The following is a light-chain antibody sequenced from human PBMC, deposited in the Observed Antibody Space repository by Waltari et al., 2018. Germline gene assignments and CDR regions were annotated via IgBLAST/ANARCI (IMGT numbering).Light chain of an antibody. J-gene: IGKJ4*01. CDR3: QQRWSGGT. CDR1: QNINIY. Sequence: EIVLTQSPATMSLSTGERATLSCRASQNINIYLSWYQQRHGQAPRLLIYDASKRATGVPGRFSGSGFGTDFTLTISGLEPEDSAVYFCQQRWSGGTFGAGTKVEI. CDR2: DAS. V-gene: IGKV3-11*01.